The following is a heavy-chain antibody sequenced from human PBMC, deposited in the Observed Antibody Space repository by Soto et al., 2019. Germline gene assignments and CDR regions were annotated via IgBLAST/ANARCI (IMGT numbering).Heavy chain of an antibody. D-gene: IGHD3-3*02. CDR2: IMPVFATP. V-gene: IGHV1-69*12. Sequence: QVQLVQSGAEVKKPGSSVKVSCKASGGTFSTSAISWVRQAPGQGLEWVGGIMPVFATPDYAQNFQGRVTITADESTTTAYLELTSLRTDDPAVYYCARDKARQQLGGNYYYILDVWGQGTAMTVSS. CDR1: GGTFSTSA. J-gene: IGHJ6*02. CDR3: ARDKARQQLGGNYYYILDV.